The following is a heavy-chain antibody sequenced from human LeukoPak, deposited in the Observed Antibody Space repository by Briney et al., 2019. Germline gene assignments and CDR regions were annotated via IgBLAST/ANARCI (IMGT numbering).Heavy chain of an antibody. CDR3: AKEAGYSGYDYPDY. CDR2: ISGSGYST. Sequence: PGGSLRLSCAASGLTFSSYAILCVRQAPGKGLEWVSAISGSGYSTYYADSVKGRFTISRDNSKNTLYLQMNSLRAEDTAVYYCAKEAGYSGYDYPDYWGQGTLVTVSS. J-gene: IGHJ4*02. V-gene: IGHV3-23*01. D-gene: IGHD5-12*01. CDR1: GLTFSSYA.